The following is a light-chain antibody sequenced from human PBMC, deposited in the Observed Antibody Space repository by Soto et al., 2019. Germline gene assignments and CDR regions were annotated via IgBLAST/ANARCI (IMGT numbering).Light chain of an antibody. J-gene: IGKJ5*01. CDR3: QQLLSYPIT. CDR2: AAS. Sequence: DIQLTQSPSFRSASVGDRVTITCRASQGISSYLAWYQQKPGKAPKLLIYAASTLQSGVPLRFSGSGSGTSFTLTIGSLQPEDFATYYCQQLLSYPITFGQGTRLEI. V-gene: IGKV1-9*01. CDR1: QGISSY.